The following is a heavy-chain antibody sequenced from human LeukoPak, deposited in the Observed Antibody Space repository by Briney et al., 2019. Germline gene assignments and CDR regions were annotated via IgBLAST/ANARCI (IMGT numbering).Heavy chain of an antibody. J-gene: IGHJ4*02. CDR1: GYTFTAYY. V-gene: IGHV1-2*02. D-gene: IGHD4-17*01. Sequence: ASVKVSCKASGYTFTAYYIHWVRQAPGQGLEWMGWINPNSGDANSAQKFQGRVTMPRDTSISTAYMELSSLRSDDTAVYYCALFHYGDPIIDSWGQGTLVTVSS. CDR3: ALFHYGDPIIDS. CDR2: INPNSGDA.